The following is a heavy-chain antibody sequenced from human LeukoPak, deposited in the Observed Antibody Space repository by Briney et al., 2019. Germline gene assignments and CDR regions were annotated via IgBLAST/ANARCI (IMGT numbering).Heavy chain of an antibody. D-gene: IGHD6-6*01. CDR2: VYPATSDT. CDR1: GYSFPNYW. CDR3: ARTYSTSSGGGFDS. J-gene: IGHJ4*02. Sequence: GESLKISCKGSGYSFPNYWIGWVRQMPGKGLEWIGIVYPATSDTTYSPSFQGQVTISADKSISTAYLQWSSLKASDTAMYYCARTYSTSSGGGFDSWGQGTLVTVSS. V-gene: IGHV5-51*01.